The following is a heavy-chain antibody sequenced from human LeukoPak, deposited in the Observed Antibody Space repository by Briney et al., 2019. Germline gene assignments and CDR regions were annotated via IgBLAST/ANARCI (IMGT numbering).Heavy chain of an antibody. D-gene: IGHD4-17*01. J-gene: IGHJ4*02. Sequence: PGGSLRLSCAASGFTFSNAWMSWVRQAPGKGLEWVGRIKNKTDGGTTDYAAPVKGRFTISRDDSKNTLYLQMNSLKTEDTAVYYCTTDVDYGDYTTHHLDYWGQGTLVTVSS. V-gene: IGHV3-15*01. CDR1: GFTFSNAW. CDR3: TTDVDYGDYTTHHLDY. CDR2: IKNKTDGGTT.